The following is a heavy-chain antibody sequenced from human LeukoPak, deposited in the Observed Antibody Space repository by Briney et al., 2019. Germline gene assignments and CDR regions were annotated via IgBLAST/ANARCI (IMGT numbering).Heavy chain of an antibody. CDR3: ATLVYGDLPFDY. Sequence: GGSPRLSCAASGFTFSSYWMSWVRQAPGKGLEWVANIKQDGSEKYYVDSVKGRFTISRDNAKNSLYLQMNSLRAEDTAVYYCATLVYGDLPFDYWGQGTLVTVSS. CDR2: IKQDGSEK. CDR1: GFTFSSYW. D-gene: IGHD4-17*01. V-gene: IGHV3-7*03. J-gene: IGHJ4*02.